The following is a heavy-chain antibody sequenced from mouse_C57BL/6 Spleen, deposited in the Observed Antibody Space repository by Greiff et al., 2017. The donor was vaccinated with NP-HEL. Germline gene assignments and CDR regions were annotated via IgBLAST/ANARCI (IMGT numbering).Heavy chain of an antibody. CDR1: GYAFTNYL. D-gene: IGHD1-1*01. J-gene: IGHJ1*03. Sequence: VKLQESGAELVRPGTSVKVSCKASGYAFTNYLIEWVKQRPGQGLEWIGVINPGSGGTNYNEKFKGKATLTADKSSSTAYMQLSSLTSEDSAVYFCALITTPVVGYFDVWGTGTTVTVSS. CDR3: ALITTPVVGYFDV. V-gene: IGHV1-54*01. CDR2: INPGSGGT.